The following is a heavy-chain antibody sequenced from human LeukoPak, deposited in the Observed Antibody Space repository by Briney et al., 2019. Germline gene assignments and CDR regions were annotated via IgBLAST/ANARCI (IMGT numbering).Heavy chain of an antibody. J-gene: IGHJ4*02. V-gene: IGHV4-59*01. D-gene: IGHD4-23*01. Sequence: SETLSLTCTVSGGSISSYYWSWIRQPPGKGLEWIGYIYYSGSTNYSPSLKSRVTISVDTSKNQFSLKLSSVTAADTAVYYCARGLLYGDKGNYYFDYWGQGTLVTVSS. CDR1: GGSISSYY. CDR2: IYYSGST. CDR3: ARGLLYGDKGNYYFDY.